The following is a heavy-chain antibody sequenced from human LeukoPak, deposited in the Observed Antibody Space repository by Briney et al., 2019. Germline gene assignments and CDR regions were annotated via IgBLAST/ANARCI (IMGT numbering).Heavy chain of an antibody. CDR3: ARESSESFDI. D-gene: IGHD6-25*01. Sequence: PGGSLRLSCAASGFAFSNAWMSWVRQAPGKGLEWVANIKEDGSEKYYVDSVKGRFTISRDNAKNSLYLQMNSLRAEDTAVYYCARESSESFDIWGQGTMVTVSS. CDR2: IKEDGSEK. J-gene: IGHJ3*02. CDR1: GFAFSNAW. V-gene: IGHV3-7*01.